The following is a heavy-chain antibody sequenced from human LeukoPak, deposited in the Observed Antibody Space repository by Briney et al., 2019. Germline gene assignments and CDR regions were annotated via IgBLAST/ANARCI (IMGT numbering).Heavy chain of an antibody. V-gene: IGHV3-48*02. CDR1: GFTFSSYS. J-gene: IGHJ6*02. Sequence: TGGSLRLSCAASGFTFSSYSMSWVSQAPGKGLEWFSYISSGSSAKYYADSVKGRFTISRDNAKNSLYLQMNSLRDEDTAVYYCARGYHFGMDVWGQGTTVTVSS. CDR3: ARGYHFGMDV. CDR2: ISSGSSAK.